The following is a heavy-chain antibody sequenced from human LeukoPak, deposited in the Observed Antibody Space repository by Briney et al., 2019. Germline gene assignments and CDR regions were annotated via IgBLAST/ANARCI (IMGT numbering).Heavy chain of an antibody. CDR2: IYNSGST. CDR3: ARVVGIAVAGGYYYYYGMDV. D-gene: IGHD6-19*01. CDR1: GGSISGYY. Sequence: PSETLSLTCTVSGGSISGYYWSWIRQPPGKGVEYIGYIYNSGSTNCIPSLKSRITISLDTSRNQISLELRSVTAADTAVYYCARVVGIAVAGGYYYYYGMDVWGQGTTVTVSS. J-gene: IGHJ6*02. V-gene: IGHV4-59*01.